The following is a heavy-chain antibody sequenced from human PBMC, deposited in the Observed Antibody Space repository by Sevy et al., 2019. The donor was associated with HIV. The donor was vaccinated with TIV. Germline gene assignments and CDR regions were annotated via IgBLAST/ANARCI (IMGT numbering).Heavy chain of an antibody. V-gene: IGHV4-59*08. CDR3: AGENAWGRCYS. J-gene: IGHJ4*02. CDR1: GGSITSLY. Sequence: SETLSLTCTVSGGSITSLYWNWIRQPPGKGLEWIANIYYNGHINYNPSLKRRVTLSLDTSKNQFSLRLSSVTAADTAMYYYAGENAWGRCYSWGQGTLVTVSS. CDR2: IYYNGHI. D-gene: IGHD1-26*01.